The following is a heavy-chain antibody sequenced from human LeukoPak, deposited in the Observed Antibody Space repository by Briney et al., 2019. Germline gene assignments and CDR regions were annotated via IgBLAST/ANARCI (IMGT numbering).Heavy chain of an antibody. J-gene: IGHJ6*02. D-gene: IGHD3-22*01. CDR3: ARGQGDSSGYLSYYYYGMDV. CDR2: IYYSGST. Sequence: SETLSLTCTVSGGSISSYYWSWIRQLPGKGLEWIGYIYYSGSTNYNPSLKSRVTISVDTSKNQFSLKLSSVTAADTAVYYCARGQGDSSGYLSYYYYGMDVWGQGTTVTVSS. V-gene: IGHV4-59*01. CDR1: GGSISSYY.